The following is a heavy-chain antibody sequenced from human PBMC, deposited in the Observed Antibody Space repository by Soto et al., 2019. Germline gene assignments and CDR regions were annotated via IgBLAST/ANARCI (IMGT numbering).Heavy chain of an antibody. D-gene: IGHD3-3*01. CDR3: ARGALSSYDFWSGYTQPNYYYGMDV. CDR2: ISSSGSTI. Sequence: GGSLRLSCAASGFTFSDYYMSWIRQAPGKGLEWVSYISSSGSTIYYADSVKGRFTISRDNAKNSLYLQMNSLRAEDTAVYYCARGALSSYDFWSGYTQPNYYYGMDVWGQGTTVTVSS. J-gene: IGHJ6*02. CDR1: GFTFSDYY. V-gene: IGHV3-11*01.